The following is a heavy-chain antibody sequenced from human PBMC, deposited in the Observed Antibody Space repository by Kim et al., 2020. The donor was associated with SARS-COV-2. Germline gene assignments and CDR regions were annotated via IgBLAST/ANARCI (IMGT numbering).Heavy chain of an antibody. Sequence: NYNPSLKSRVTISVDTSKNQFSLKLSSVTAADTAVYYCARGGIAVAGIDYWGQGTLVTVSS. J-gene: IGHJ4*02. CDR3: ARGGIAVAGIDY. D-gene: IGHD6-19*01. V-gene: IGHV4-59*09.